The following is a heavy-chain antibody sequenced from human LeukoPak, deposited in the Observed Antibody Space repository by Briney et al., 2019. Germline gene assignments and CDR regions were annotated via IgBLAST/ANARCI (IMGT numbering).Heavy chain of an antibody. Sequence: GESLKISCKASGYSFTNYWIGWVRQMPGKGLEWMGIIYPSDPDTRYSPSFQGQVTISVDKSISTAYLQWSSLKASDTAMYYCARHVGSVTTQPWFDPWGQGTLVIVSS. CDR1: GYSFTNYW. V-gene: IGHV5-51*01. J-gene: IGHJ5*02. CDR3: ARHVGSVTTQPWFDP. CDR2: IYPSDPDT. D-gene: IGHD1-26*01.